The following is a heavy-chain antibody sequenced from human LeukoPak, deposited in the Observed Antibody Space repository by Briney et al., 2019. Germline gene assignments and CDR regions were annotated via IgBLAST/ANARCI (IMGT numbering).Heavy chain of an antibody. CDR1: GYTLTELS. Sequence: ASVKVSCKVSGYTLTELSMHWVRQAPGKGLEWMGGFDPEDGETIYAQKFQGRVTMTEDTSTDTAYMELSSLRSEDTAVYYCATIPRPFTHYYDCTPWKYWGQGTLVTVSS. CDR3: ATIPRPFTHYYDCTPWKY. J-gene: IGHJ4*02. V-gene: IGHV1-24*01. CDR2: FDPEDGET. D-gene: IGHD3-22*01.